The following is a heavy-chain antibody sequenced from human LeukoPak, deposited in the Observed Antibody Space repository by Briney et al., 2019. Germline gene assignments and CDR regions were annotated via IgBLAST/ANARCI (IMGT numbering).Heavy chain of an antibody. D-gene: IGHD3-3*01. V-gene: IGHV4-34*01. CDR1: GGSFSGYY. J-gene: IGHJ3*02. CDR3: ARGERFLEWLSANDAFDI. CDR2: INRSGST. Sequence: PSETLPLTCAVYGGSFSGYYWSWIRQPPGKGLEWIGEINRSGSTNYNPSLKSRFTISVDTSKNQFSLKLSSVTAADTAVYYCARGERFLEWLSANDAFDIWGQGTMVTVSS.